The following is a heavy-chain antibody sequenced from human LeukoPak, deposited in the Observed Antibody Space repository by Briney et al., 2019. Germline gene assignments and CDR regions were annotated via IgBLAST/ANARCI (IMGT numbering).Heavy chain of an antibody. CDR3: ARGTVPDYGDYVYYFDY. D-gene: IGHD4-17*01. CDR1: GFTFSSYS. CDR2: ISSSSSYI. Sequence: GRSLRLSCAASGFTFSSYSMNWVRQAPGKGLEWVSSISSSSSYIYYADSVKGRFTISRDNAKNSLYLQMNSLRAEDTAVYYCARGTVPDYGDYVYYFDYWGQGTLVTVSS. V-gene: IGHV3-21*01. J-gene: IGHJ4*02.